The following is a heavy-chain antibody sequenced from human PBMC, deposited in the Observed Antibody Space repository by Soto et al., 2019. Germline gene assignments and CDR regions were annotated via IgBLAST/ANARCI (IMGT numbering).Heavy chain of an antibody. CDR2: TRNKINGYTT. CDR1: GFTFSDHY. V-gene: IGHV3-72*01. J-gene: IGHJ4*02. Sequence: HPGGSLRLSCAASGFTFSDHYMDWVRQAPGKGLEWVGRTRNKINGYTTEYAASVKGRFTISRDDSKDSLYLQMNSLRTEDTAVYYCARGRYCSGGSCYWTFDYWGQGTRVTVSS. D-gene: IGHD2-15*01. CDR3: ARGRYCSGGSCYWTFDY.